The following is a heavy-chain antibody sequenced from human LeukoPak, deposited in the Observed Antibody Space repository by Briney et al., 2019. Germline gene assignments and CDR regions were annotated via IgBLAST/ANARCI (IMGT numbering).Heavy chain of an antibody. V-gene: IGHV1-18*01. CDR2: ISVRTGNI. Sequence: ASVKVSCKASGYTFFNYDISWVRQAPGQGLEWMGWISVRTGNINYAQNLQGRVTMTTDTSTSTAYLEVRSLRSDDTAVYYCARGVFDWYEEFWGQGTLVTVSS. D-gene: IGHD2-21*01. CDR3: ARGVFDWYEEF. CDR1: GYTFFNYD. J-gene: IGHJ4*02.